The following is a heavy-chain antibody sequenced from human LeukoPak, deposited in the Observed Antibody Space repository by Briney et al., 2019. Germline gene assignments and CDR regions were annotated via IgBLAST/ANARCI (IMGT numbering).Heavy chain of an antibody. Sequence: GASVKVSCKASGYTFTSYYMHWVRQARGQGLEWMGIINPSGGSTSYAQKFQGRVTMTRDTSTSTVYMELSSLRSEDTAVYYCARERTYYYDSSGYYWDYWGQGTLVTVSS. D-gene: IGHD3-22*01. J-gene: IGHJ4*02. CDR2: INPSGGST. CDR3: ARERTYYYDSSGYYWDY. CDR1: GYTFTSYY. V-gene: IGHV1-46*01.